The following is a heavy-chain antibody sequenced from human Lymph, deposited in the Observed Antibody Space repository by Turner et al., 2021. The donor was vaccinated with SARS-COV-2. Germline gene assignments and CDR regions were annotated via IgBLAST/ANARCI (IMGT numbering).Heavy chain of an antibody. CDR3: ARETVNNWVDP. Sequence: QVQLQESGPRLVKPLETLSLTCTVSGGSMNSNYWSWIRQPPGKRLEWIGDIYSRGSTNYNPSLESRVTISVDTSRNQFSLNLTSVTAADTAIYYCARETVNNWVDPWGQGTLVTVSS. CDR2: IYSRGST. J-gene: IGHJ5*02. CDR1: GGSMNSNY. V-gene: IGHV4-59*01. D-gene: IGHD2-21*02.